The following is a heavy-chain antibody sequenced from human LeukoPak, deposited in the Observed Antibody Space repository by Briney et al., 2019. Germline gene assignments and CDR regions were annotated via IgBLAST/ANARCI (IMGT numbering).Heavy chain of an antibody. CDR3: ARDGGHVVVPAAKRSYYYYMDV. V-gene: IGHV4-34*01. D-gene: IGHD2-2*01. CDR2: INHSGST. CDR1: GGSFSGYY. Sequence: SETLSLTCAVYGGSFSGYYWSWIRQPPGKGLEWIGEINHSGSTNYNPSLKSRVTISVDTSKNQFSLKLSSVTAADTAVYYCARDGGHVVVPAAKRSYYYYMDVWGKGTTVTVSS. J-gene: IGHJ6*03.